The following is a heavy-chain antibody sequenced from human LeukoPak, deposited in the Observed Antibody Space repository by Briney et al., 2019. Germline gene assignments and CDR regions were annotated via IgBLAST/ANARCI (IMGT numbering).Heavy chain of an antibody. CDR1: GFTFGSFA. D-gene: IGHD5-18*01. J-gene: IGHJ4*02. CDR3: GKTTAGYSSGQKPAWPVDY. V-gene: IGHV3-23*01. Sequence: GGSLRLSCEASGFTFGSFAMYWVRQAPGKGLDWIAGIFGSGGSPHYADSVKGRFTISRDNSKNTVYLQINSLRAEDTAVYYCGKTTAGYSSGQKPAWPVDYWGQGTLVTVSP. CDR2: IFGSGGSP.